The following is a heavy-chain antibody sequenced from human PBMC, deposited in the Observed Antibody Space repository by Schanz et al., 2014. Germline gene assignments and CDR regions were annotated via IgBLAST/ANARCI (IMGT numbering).Heavy chain of an antibody. V-gene: IGHV3-30*03. Sequence: VQLVESGGDLVKPGGSLRLSCEASGFTFSNYGMNWVRQAPGKGLEWAALISYDGNTKYYADSVKGRFTISRDNSKNTLYLQMNSLRADDTAVYYCARAKRFGDMDVWGQGTTVTVSS. J-gene: IGHJ6*02. CDR3: ARAKRFGDMDV. CDR1: GFTFSNYG. D-gene: IGHD3-10*01. CDR2: ISYDGNTK.